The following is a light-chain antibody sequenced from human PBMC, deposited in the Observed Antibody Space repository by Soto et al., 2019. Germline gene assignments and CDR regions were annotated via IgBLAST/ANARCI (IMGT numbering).Light chain of an antibody. CDR1: QSISVW. V-gene: IGKV1-5*03. J-gene: IGKJ1*01. CDR2: QAS. CDR3: QQHQTYST. Sequence: IQLTQSPSTLSASLGDRVTLTCRASQSISVWLAWYQQKPGNAPNLLIYQASRLESGVPSRFSGSGSGTEFTLTISSMQPDDFATYYCQQHQTYSTFGQGTKVDIK.